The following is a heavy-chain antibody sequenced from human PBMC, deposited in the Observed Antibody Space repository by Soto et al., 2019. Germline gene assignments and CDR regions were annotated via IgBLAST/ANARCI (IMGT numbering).Heavy chain of an antibody. CDR3: ASSREYSSSFSFDY. Sequence: EVQLVESGGGLIQPGGSLRLSCAASGFTVSSNYMSWVRQAPGKGLEWVSVIYSGGSTYYADSVKGRFTISRDNSKNTLYLQMNSLRAEDTAVYYCASSREYSSSFSFDYWGQGTLVTVSS. CDR1: GFTVSSNY. D-gene: IGHD6-6*01. V-gene: IGHV3-53*01. J-gene: IGHJ4*02. CDR2: IYSGGST.